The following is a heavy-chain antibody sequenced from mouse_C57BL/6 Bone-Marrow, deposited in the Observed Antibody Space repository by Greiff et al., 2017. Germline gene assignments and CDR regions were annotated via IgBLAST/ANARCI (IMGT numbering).Heavy chain of an antibody. V-gene: IGHV5-4*01. CDR2: ISDGGSYT. CDR3: ARDVYYYGYFDY. J-gene: IGHJ2*01. Sequence: EVHLVESGGGLVKPGGSLKLSCAASGFTFSSYAMSWVRQTPDKRLEWVATISDGGSYTYYPDNVKGRFTISRDNAKNNLYLQMSHLKSEDTAMYYCARDVYYYGYFDYWGQGTTLTVSS. D-gene: IGHD1-1*01. CDR1: GFTFSSYA.